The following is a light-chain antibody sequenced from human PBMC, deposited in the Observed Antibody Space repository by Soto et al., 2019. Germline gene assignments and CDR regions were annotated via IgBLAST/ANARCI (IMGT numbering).Light chain of an antibody. Sequence: EILFTQSPATLSLSPGERATLSCRASQSVSSYLAWYQQKSGQAPRLLIYGASTRDSGIPTRFSGSGSGTEFTLTLSRLQSEDFAVYFCQSYNDWPLTFGGGTKVDIK. V-gene: IGKV3D-15*01. CDR2: GAS. CDR3: QSYNDWPLT. J-gene: IGKJ4*01. CDR1: QSVSSY.